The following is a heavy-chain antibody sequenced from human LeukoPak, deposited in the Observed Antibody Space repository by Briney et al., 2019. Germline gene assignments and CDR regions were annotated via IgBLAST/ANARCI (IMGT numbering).Heavy chain of an antibody. CDR2: FDPEDGET. Sequence: GASVKVSCKVSGYTXTELSMHWVRQAPGKGLEWMGGFDPEDGETIYAQKFQGRVTMTEDTSTDTAYMELSSLRSEDTAVYYCATGPGIAAAGTGWFDPWGQGTLVTVSS. D-gene: IGHD6-13*01. CDR1: GYTXTELS. J-gene: IGHJ5*02. V-gene: IGHV1-24*01. CDR3: ATGPGIAAAGTGWFDP.